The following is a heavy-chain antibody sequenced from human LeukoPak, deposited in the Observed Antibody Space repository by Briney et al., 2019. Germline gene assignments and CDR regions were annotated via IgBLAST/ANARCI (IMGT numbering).Heavy chain of an antibody. Sequence: ASVKVSCKASGGTFSSYAISWVRQAPGQGLEWMGRIIPIFGTANYAQKFQGRVTITTDESTSTAYMELSSLRSEDTAVYYCARSCSGGSCYSRYYFDYWGQGTLVTVSS. V-gene: IGHV1-69*05. CDR2: IIPIFGTA. D-gene: IGHD2-15*01. CDR3: ARSCSGGSCYSRYYFDY. J-gene: IGHJ4*02. CDR1: GGTFSSYA.